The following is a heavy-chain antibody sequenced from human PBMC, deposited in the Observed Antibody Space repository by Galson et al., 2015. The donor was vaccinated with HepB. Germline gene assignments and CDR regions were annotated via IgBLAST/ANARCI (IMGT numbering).Heavy chain of an antibody. CDR3: TSLDSSGYLY. J-gene: IGHJ4*02. D-gene: IGHD3-22*01. CDR1: GFTFSGSA. CDR2: IRSKANSDAT. V-gene: IGHV3-73*01. Sequence: SLRLSCAASGFTFSGSAMHWVRQASGKGLEWVGRIRSKANSDATTYAASVKGRFSISRDDSKNTAYLQMNSLKTEDTAMYSCTSLDSSGYLYWGQGTLVTVSS.